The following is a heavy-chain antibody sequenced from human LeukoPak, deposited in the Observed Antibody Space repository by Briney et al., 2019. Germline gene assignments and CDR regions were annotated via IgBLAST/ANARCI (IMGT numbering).Heavy chain of an antibody. CDR2: ISAYNGNT. Sequence: ASVKVSCKASGYTFTSYGISWVRQAPGQGLEWMGWISAYNGNTSYAQKLQGRVTMTTDTSTSTAYMELRSLRSDDTAVYYCARGDSSSFWIGYWFDPWGQGTLVTVSS. CDR1: GYTFTSYG. J-gene: IGHJ5*02. D-gene: IGHD6-13*01. V-gene: IGHV1-18*01. CDR3: ARGDSSSFWIGYWFDP.